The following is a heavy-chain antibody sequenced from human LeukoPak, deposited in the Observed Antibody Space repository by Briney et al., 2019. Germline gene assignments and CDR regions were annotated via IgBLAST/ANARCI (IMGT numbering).Heavy chain of an antibody. J-gene: IGHJ4*02. CDR3: ARHGGYHSPIDY. V-gene: IGHV4-59*08. Sequence: GSLRLSCAASGFNVNSYYMSWVRQAPGKGLEWIGYIYYTGSTNYNPSLKSRVSISVDTSKNQFSLKLSSVTAADTAVYYCARHGGYHSPIDYWGQGTLVTVSS. D-gene: IGHD3-22*01. CDR1: GFNVNSYY. CDR2: IYYTGST.